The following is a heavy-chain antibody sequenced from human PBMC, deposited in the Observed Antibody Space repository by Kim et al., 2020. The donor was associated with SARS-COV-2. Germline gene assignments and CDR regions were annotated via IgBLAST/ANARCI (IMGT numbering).Heavy chain of an antibody. D-gene: IGHD3-10*01. J-gene: IGHJ6*02. CDR1: GGSISSGGYY. CDR2: IYYSGST. Sequence: SETLSLTCTVSGGSISSGGYYWSWIRQHPGKGLEWIGYIYYSGSTYYNPSLKSRVTISVDTSKNQFSLKLSSVTAADTAVYYCARAYGSGSYYNPHYYGMDVWGQGTTVTVSS. CDR3: ARAYGSGSYYNPHYYGMDV. V-gene: IGHV4-31*03.